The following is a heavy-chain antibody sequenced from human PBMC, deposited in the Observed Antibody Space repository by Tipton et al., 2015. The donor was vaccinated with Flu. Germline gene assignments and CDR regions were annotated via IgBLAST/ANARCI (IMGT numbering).Heavy chain of an antibody. D-gene: IGHD4-11*01. Sequence: GSLRLSCTLSGDSIRSDYYWGWVRQPPGKGLEWIGNIFHTGSTYHNPSLKSRVTISINTSKNQFSLKVFSVTAVDTAVYYCARRDYSNYVSDPKNCFEPWGQGILVTVSS. CDR3: ARRDYSNYVSDPKNCFEP. CDR2: IFHTGST. CDR1: GDSIRSDYY. V-gene: IGHV4-38-2*02. J-gene: IGHJ5*02.